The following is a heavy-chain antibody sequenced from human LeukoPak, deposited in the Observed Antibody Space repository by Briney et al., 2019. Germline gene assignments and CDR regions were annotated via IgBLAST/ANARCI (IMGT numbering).Heavy chain of an antibody. V-gene: IGHV3-23*01. J-gene: IGHJ3*02. Sequence: GGSLRLSCAASGFSFRIYAMSWVRQAPGKGLEWVSGLSGSGSSTYSADSVKGRFTISRDNSKNTLYLQMNSLRADDTAVYYCVKAKITLIVVANPNSGALDIWGQGTMVTVSS. D-gene: IGHD3-22*01. CDR2: LSGSGSST. CDR1: GFSFRIYA. CDR3: VKAKITLIVVANPNSGALDI.